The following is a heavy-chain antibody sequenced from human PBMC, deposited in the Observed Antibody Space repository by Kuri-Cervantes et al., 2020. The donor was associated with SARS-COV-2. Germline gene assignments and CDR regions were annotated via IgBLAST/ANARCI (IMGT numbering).Heavy chain of an antibody. CDR2: ISSSGSTI. D-gene: IGHD6-6*01. V-gene: IGHV3-48*03. J-gene: IGHJ6*02. Sequence: GESLKISCAASGFTFSSYEMNWVRQAPGKGLEWVSYISSSGSTIYYADSVKGRFTISRDNAKNSLYLQMNSLRDEDTAVYYCARAGFEYSSSSYYYYYGVDVWGQGTTVTVSS. CDR3: ARAGFEYSSSSYYYYYGVDV. CDR1: GFTFSSYE.